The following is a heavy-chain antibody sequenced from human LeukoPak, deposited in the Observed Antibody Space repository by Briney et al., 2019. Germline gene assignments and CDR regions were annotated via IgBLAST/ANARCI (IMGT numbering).Heavy chain of an antibody. CDR1: EGTFNNYA. J-gene: IGHJ5*01. Sequence: GASVKVSCKTPEGTFNNYAITWVRQAPGQGLEWMGVFIPIFGTANYAQKFQGRVTITADESTSTVYMELSSLRSEDTAVYYCARDHRQQLENWFDSWGQGILVTVSS. V-gene: IGHV1-69*13. CDR2: FIPIFGTA. CDR3: ARDHRQQLENWFDS. D-gene: IGHD6-13*01.